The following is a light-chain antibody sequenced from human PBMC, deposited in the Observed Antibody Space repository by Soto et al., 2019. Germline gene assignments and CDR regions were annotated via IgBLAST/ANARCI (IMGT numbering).Light chain of an antibody. CDR1: SSNLGDNT. J-gene: IGLJ1*01. CDR3: AAWDASLYGYV. V-gene: IGLV1-44*01. Sequence: QPALTQPPSASGTPGQRVTISCSTSSSNLGDNTVNWYQQVPGTAPKLLIYSYDQRPSGVPDRFSGSKSGTSASLAISGLQSEDLADDYCAAWDASLYGYVFVTGSEVTVL. CDR2: SYD.